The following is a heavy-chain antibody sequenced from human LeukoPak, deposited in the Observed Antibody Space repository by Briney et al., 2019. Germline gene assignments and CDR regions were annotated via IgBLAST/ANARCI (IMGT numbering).Heavy chain of an antibody. J-gene: IGHJ3*02. V-gene: IGHV1-69*01. CDR1: GGTFSSYA. Sequence: VNVCCKASGGTFSSYAISWVRQPPGQGLEWMGGIIPIFGTANYAQKFQGRVTITADESTSTAYMELSSLRSEDTAVYYCARTFYFGSGSYAFDIWGQGTMVTVSA. CDR2: IIPIFGTA. CDR3: ARTFYFGSGSYAFDI. D-gene: IGHD3-10*01.